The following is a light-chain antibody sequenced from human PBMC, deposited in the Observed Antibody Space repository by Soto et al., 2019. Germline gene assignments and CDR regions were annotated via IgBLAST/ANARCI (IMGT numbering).Light chain of an antibody. CDR1: SSDVGSYNL. V-gene: IGLV2-23*01. J-gene: IGLJ1*01. CDR2: EGS. Sequence: QSVLTQPASVSGSPGQSITTSVTGTSSDVGSYNLVSWYQQHPGKAPKLMIYEGSKRPSGVSNRFSGSKSGNTASLTISGLQAEDEADYYCCSYAGSSTYVFGTGTKV. CDR3: CSYAGSSTYV.